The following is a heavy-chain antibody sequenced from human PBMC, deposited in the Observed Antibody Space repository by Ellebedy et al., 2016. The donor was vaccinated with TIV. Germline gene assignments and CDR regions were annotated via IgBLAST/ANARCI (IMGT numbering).Heavy chain of an antibody. D-gene: IGHD1-26*01. V-gene: IGHV4-59*08. CDR3: ARGGIGVGADY. CDR2: IYYGST. Sequence: SETLSLTCIVSGDSISSYYWNWIRQPPGKGLEWIGYIYYGSTNYNPSLRSRVTMSLDTSKKQLSLKLGSVTAADTAVYYCARGGIGVGADYWGQGTLVTVSS. J-gene: IGHJ4*02. CDR1: GDSISSYY.